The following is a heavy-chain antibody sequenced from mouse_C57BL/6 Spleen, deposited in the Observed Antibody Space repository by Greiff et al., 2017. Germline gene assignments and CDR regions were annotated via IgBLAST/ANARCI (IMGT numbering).Heavy chain of an antibody. J-gene: IGHJ2*01. D-gene: IGHD1-1*01. CDR2: IWRGGST. Sequence: QVQLQQSGPGLVQPAQCLYITCTVSGFSLTSYGVHWVRQSPGKGLEWLGVIWRGGSTNYNAAFIYRLSISKDNSKSQVFFTMNSLQADDTALYYCASDYYDSSFDYWGQGTTLTVSS. CDR3: ASDYYDSSFDY. CDR1: GFSLTSYG. V-gene: IGHV2-2*01.